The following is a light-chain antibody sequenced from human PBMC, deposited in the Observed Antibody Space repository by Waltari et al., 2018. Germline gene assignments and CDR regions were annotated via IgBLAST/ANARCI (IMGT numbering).Light chain of an antibody. Sequence: SYVLTQPPSVSVAPGETARITCGGNNIGSKSVHWYRQKPGQAPQLVISYDSDRPSGSPERFSGSNSGDTATLTISRVEAGDEADYYCQVWDANNEPGVFGTGTEVTVL. CDR1: NIGSKS. J-gene: IGLJ1*01. CDR2: YDS. V-gene: IGLV3-21*01. CDR3: QVWDANNEPGV.